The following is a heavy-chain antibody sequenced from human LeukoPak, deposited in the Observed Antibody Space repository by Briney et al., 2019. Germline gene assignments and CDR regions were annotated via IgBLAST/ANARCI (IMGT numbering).Heavy chain of an antibody. J-gene: IGHJ4*02. CDR3: ARDCSSTSCYDKFDY. Sequence: GGSLRLSCATSGFTVSSNYMSWVRQAPGKGLEWVSVIYSGGSTYYADSVKGRFTISRDNSKNTLYLQMNSLRAEDTAVYYCARDCSSTSCYDKFDYWGQGTLVTVSS. CDR2: IYSGGST. V-gene: IGHV3-66*02. D-gene: IGHD2-2*01. CDR1: GFTVSSNY.